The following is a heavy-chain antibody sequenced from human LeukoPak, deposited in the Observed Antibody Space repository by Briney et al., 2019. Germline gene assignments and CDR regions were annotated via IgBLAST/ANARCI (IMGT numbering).Heavy chain of an antibody. Sequence: GRSLRLSCAASGFTFSSYAMHWVRQAPGKGLEWVAVISYDGSNKYYADSVKGRFTISRDNAKNTLYLQMNSLRADDTAVYYCARVQGHPPNGLDIWGQGTMVTVSS. V-gene: IGHV3-30-3*01. D-gene: IGHD2-8*01. CDR2: ISYDGSNK. CDR3: ARVQGHPPNGLDI. CDR1: GFTFSSYA. J-gene: IGHJ3*02.